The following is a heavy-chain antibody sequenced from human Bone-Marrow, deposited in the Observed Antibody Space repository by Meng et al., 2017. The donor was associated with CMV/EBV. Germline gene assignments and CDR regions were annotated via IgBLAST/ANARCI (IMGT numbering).Heavy chain of an antibody. CDR3: AKDYLASGSSPHFFGY. CDR1: GFTFSSYG. CDR2: IRYDGGNK. Sequence: LSLTCAASGFTFSSYGMSWVRQAPGKGLDWVAFIRYDGGNKYYADAVKGRFTISRDNPKNTLYLQMNGLRAEDTAVYYCAKDYLASGSSPHFFGYWGQGTLVTVSS. V-gene: IGHV3-30*02. J-gene: IGHJ4*02. D-gene: IGHD3-10*01.